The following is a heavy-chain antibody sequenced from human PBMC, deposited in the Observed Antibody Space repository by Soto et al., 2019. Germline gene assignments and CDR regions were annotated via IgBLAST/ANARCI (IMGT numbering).Heavy chain of an antibody. Sequence: SETLSLTCSVSGASVTSPEHYWTWIRQSPGKGLEWIGYIYYGGSTVYNPSLKGRSMVSLDASKNQFSMSPTSVTAADTARYYCARMYSSGSGWFHPWGQGTLVTVSS. D-gene: IGHD6-19*01. V-gene: IGHV4-30-4*01. CDR3: ARMYSSGSGWFHP. J-gene: IGHJ5*02. CDR2: IYYGGST. CDR1: GASVTSPEHY.